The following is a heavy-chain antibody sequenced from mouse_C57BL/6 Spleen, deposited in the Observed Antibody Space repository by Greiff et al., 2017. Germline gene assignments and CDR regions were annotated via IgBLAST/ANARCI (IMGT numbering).Heavy chain of an antibody. CDR1: GYTFTSYW. J-gene: IGHJ2*01. Sequence: QVQLQQPGAELVMPGASVKLSCKASGYTFTSYWMHWVKQRPGQGLEWIGEIDPSDSYTNYNQKFKGKSTLTVDKSSSTAYMQLSSLTSEDSAVYYCARSGTTVVATYYFVYWGQGTTLTVSS. D-gene: IGHD1-1*01. CDR3: ARSGTTVVATYYFVY. V-gene: IGHV1-69*01. CDR2: IDPSDSYT.